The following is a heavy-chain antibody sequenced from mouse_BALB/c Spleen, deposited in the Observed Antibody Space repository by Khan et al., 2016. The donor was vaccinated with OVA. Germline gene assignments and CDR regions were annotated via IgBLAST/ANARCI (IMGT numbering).Heavy chain of an antibody. CDR3: AREGCSPGFAY. V-gene: IGHV14-1*02. J-gene: IGHJ3*01. CDR1: GFNFTDYF. Sequence: IQLVQSGAELVRPGALVKLSCKASGFNFTDYFMHWVKQRPEQGLEWIGRIDPENGNTIYDQKFKGKARITSDTSSNTAYLQLSSLTSEDTAVYYFAREGCSPGFAYWGQGALVTVSA. CDR2: IDPENGNT.